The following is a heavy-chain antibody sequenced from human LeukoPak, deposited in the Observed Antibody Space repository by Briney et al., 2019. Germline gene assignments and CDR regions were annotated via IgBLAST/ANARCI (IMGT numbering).Heavy chain of an antibody. CDR2: INPNSGGT. CDR3: AREGTGYDFSSTINWFDP. Sequence: GASVKVSCKASGYTFTGYYMHWVRQAPGQGLEWMGWINPNSGGTNYAQKFQGRVTMTRDTFISTAYMELSRLRSDDTAVYYCAREGTGYDFSSTINWFDPWGQGTLVTVSS. V-gene: IGHV1-2*02. D-gene: IGHD3-3*01. J-gene: IGHJ5*02. CDR1: GYTFTGYY.